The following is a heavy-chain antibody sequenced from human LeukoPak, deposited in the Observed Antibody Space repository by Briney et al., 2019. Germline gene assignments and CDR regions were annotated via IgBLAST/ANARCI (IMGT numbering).Heavy chain of an antibody. D-gene: IGHD2-2*01. Sequence: ASVKVSCKASGGTFSSYAISWVRQAPGQGLEWMGGIIPTFGTANYAQKFQGRVTITADKSTSTAYMELSSLRSEDTAVYYCARDVIVVVPAAIGWFDPWGQGTLVTVSS. CDR2: IIPTFGTA. CDR1: GGTFSSYA. J-gene: IGHJ5*02. V-gene: IGHV1-69*06. CDR3: ARDVIVVVPAAIGWFDP.